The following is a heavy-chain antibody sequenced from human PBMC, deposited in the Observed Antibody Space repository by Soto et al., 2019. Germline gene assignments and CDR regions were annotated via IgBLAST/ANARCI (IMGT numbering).Heavy chain of an antibody. CDR3: AKFGSSGSYYRYYYYGMDV. CDR1: GFTFSSYA. J-gene: IGHJ6*02. V-gene: IGHV3-23*01. D-gene: IGHD1-26*01. Sequence: PGGSLRLSCGVSGFTFSSYAMSWVRQAPGKGLEWVSAISGSGGSTYYADSVKGRFTISRDNSKNTLYLQMNSLRAEDTAVYYCAKFGSSGSYYRYYYYGMDVWGQGTTVTVSS. CDR2: ISGSGGST.